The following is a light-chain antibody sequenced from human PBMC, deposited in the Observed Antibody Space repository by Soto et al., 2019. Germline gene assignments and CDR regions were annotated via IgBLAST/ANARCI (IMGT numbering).Light chain of an antibody. CDR2: EDN. Sequence: QSVLTQPASVSGSPGQSITISCTGTSNDVGSYNLVSWYQQYPGKAPKLMIYEDNKRPSGVSDRFSGSKSGNTASLTISGLRAEDEAYYSCCSYAGSSTVLFGGGTKLTVL. CDR1: SNDVGSYNL. V-gene: IGLV2-23*01. J-gene: IGLJ2*01. CDR3: CSYAGSSTVL.